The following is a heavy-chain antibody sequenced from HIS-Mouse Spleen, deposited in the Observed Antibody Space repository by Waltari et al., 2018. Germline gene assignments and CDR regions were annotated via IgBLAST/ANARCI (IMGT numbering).Heavy chain of an antibody. Sequence: QLQLQESGQGLVTPSETLSLTCTVSGCSISSSRYYWGWIRQPPGKGLEWIGSIYYSGSTYYNPSLKSRVTISVDTSKNQFSLKLSSVTAADTAVYYCAREIPYSSSWYDWYFDLWGRGTLVTVSS. V-gene: IGHV4-39*07. CDR2: IYYSGST. CDR3: AREIPYSSSWYDWYFDL. J-gene: IGHJ2*01. D-gene: IGHD6-13*01. CDR1: GCSISSSRYY.